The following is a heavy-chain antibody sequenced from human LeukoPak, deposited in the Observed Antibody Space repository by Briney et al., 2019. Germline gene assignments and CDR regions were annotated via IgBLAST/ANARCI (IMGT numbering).Heavy chain of an antibody. CDR1: GGSISSYY. Sequence: PSETLSLTCTVSGGSISSYYWGWIRQPPGKGLEWIGYIYYSGSTNYNPSLKSRVTISVDTSKNQFSLKLSSVTAADTAVYYCARDQDSSGYYYGFDPWGQGTLVTVSS. D-gene: IGHD3-22*01. J-gene: IGHJ5*02. CDR2: IYYSGST. CDR3: ARDQDSSGYYYGFDP. V-gene: IGHV4-59*01.